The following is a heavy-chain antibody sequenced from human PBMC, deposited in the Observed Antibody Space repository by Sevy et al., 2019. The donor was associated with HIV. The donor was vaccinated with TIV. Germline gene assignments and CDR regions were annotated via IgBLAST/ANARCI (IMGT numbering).Heavy chain of an antibody. D-gene: IGHD1-26*01. V-gene: IGHV3-23*01. CDR2: ISGSGGSI. J-gene: IGHJ4*02. CDR1: GFIFNSYG. CDR3: RGVGTTTNFDY. Sequence: GGSLRLPCAASGFIFNSYGMSWVRQAPGKGMEWVSGISGSGGSIYYADSVKGRFTISRDNFKNTLYLQMNSLRAEDTAVYYCRGVGTTTNFDYWGQGTLVTVSS.